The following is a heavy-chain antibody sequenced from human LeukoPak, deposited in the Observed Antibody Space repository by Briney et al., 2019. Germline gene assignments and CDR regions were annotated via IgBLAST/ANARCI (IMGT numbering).Heavy chain of an antibody. V-gene: IGHV4-59*01. CDR1: GGSISSYY. J-gene: IGHJ3*02. CDR2: IYYSGST. Sequence: PSETLSLTCTVSGGSISSYYWSWIRQPPGKGLEWIGYIYYSGSTNYNPSLKSRVTISVDTSKNQFSLKLSSVTAADTAVYYCARDSYGYNMEGAFDIWGQGTMVTVSS. CDR3: ARDSYGYNMEGAFDI. D-gene: IGHD5-18*01.